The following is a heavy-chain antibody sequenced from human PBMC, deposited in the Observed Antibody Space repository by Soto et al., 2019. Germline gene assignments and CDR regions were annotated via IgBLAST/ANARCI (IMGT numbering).Heavy chain of an antibody. Sequence: PSETLSLTCTVSGGSISSYYWSWIRQPPGKGLEWIGYIYYSGSTDYNPSLKSRVTISVDTSKNQFSLKLSSVTAADTAVYYCARATPNYYGSGTIYGMDVWGQGTTVTVSS. CDR2: IYYSGST. D-gene: IGHD3-10*01. CDR1: GGSISSYY. CDR3: ARATPNYYGSGTIYGMDV. J-gene: IGHJ6*02. V-gene: IGHV4-59*12.